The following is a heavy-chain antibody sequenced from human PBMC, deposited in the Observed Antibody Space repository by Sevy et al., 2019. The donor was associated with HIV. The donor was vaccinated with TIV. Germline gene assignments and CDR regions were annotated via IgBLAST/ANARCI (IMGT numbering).Heavy chain of an antibody. CDR1: GFTFSSYA. J-gene: IGHJ6*02. D-gene: IGHD2-2*01. CDR2: ISGSGGST. V-gene: IGHV3-23*01. Sequence: GESLKISCAASGFTFSSYAMSWVRQAPGKGLEWVSAISGSGGSTYYADSVKGRFTISRDNSKNTLYLQMNSLRAEDTAVYYCAKAFLVVVPAAARYYYYGMDVWGQGTTVTVSS. CDR3: AKAFLVVVPAAARYYYYGMDV.